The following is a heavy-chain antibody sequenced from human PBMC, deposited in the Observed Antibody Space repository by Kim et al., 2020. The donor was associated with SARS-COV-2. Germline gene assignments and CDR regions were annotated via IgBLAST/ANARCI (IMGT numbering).Heavy chain of an antibody. CDR3: AKDRLPTYGHHFDY. J-gene: IGHJ4*02. D-gene: IGHD2-21*02. V-gene: IGHV3-30*02. Sequence: ADSVKGRFTISRDNSKNTLYLQMNSLRAEDTAVYYCAKDRLPTYGHHFDYWGQGTLVTVSS.